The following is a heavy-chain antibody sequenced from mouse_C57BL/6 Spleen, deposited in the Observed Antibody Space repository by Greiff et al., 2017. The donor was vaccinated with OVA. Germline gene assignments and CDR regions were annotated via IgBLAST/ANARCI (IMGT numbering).Heavy chain of an antibody. V-gene: IGHV1-15*01. CDR1: GYTFTDYE. CDR2: IDPETGGT. Sequence: VQLQQSGAELVRPGASVTLSCKASGYTFTDYEMHWVKQTPVHGLEWIGAIDPETGGTAYNQKFKGKAILTADKSSSTAYMELRSLTSEDSAVYYCTRDYGSSYSPDYAMDYWGQGTSVTVSS. J-gene: IGHJ4*01. D-gene: IGHD1-1*01. CDR3: TRDYGSSYSPDYAMDY.